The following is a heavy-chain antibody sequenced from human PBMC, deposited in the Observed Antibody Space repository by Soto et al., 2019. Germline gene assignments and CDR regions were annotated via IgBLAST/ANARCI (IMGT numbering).Heavy chain of an antibody. CDR3: AKVFVFTIREGFDY. CDR1: GFTFSSYG. Sequence: PGGSLRLSCAASGFTFSSYGMHWVRQAPGKGLEWVAVISYDGSNKYYADSVKGRFTISRDNSKNTLYLQMNSLRAEDTAVYYCAKVFVFTIREGFDYWGLGTLVTVSS. D-gene: IGHD3-3*01. J-gene: IGHJ4*02. CDR2: ISYDGSNK. V-gene: IGHV3-30*18.